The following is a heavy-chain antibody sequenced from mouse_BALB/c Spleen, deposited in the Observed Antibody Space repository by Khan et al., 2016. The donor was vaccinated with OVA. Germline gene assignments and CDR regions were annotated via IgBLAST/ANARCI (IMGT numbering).Heavy chain of an antibody. CDR1: GFSLTTYG. V-gene: IGHV2-4-1*01. CDR2: IWSGGNT. D-gene: IGHD2-14*01. CDR3: ARNSYMYDFTY. J-gene: IGHJ3*01. Sequence: QVQLKESGPDLLQPSQSLSITCTVSGFSLTTYGVHWVRQSPGKGLEWLGLIWSGGNTDYNAAFISRLSISKDNSKSQVFFKMNSLQTDDTAIYYCARNSYMYDFTYWGQGTLVTVSA.